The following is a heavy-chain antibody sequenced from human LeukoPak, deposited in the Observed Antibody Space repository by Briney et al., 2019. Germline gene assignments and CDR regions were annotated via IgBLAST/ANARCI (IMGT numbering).Heavy chain of an antibody. CDR1: GGSFSGYY. Sequence: SETLSLTCAVYGGSFSGYYWSWIRQPPGKGLEWIGEINHSGSTNYNPSLKSRVTISVDTSKNQFSLKLCSVTAADTAVYYCARPYTSGYRGAFDIWGQGTMVTVSS. CDR2: INHSGST. J-gene: IGHJ3*02. CDR3: ARPYTSGYRGAFDI. V-gene: IGHV4-34*01. D-gene: IGHD6-19*01.